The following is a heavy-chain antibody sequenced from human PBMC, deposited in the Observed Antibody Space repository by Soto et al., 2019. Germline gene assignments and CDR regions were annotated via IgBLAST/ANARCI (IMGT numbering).Heavy chain of an antibody. Sequence: QVQLVESGGGVVQPGRSLRLSCAASGFTFKSYGMHWVRQAPGKGPEWVAVISYDGSIEYYGDSVKGRFTISRDNSKNTLYLQMNSLRAEDTAVYYCAKDVGYCSGGRCYPHNWFDPWGQGTLVTVSS. CDR2: ISYDGSIE. D-gene: IGHD2-15*01. CDR3: AKDVGYCSGGRCYPHNWFDP. CDR1: GFTFKSYG. J-gene: IGHJ5*02. V-gene: IGHV3-30*18.